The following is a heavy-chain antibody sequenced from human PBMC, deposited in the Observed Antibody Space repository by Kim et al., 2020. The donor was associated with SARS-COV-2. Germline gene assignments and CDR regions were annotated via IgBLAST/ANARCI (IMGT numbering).Heavy chain of an antibody. D-gene: IGHD5-12*01. CDR2: IYYSGST. CDR1: GGSISSSSYY. Sequence: SETLSLTCTVSGGSISSSSYYWGWIRQPRGKGLEWIGSIYYSGSTYYNPSLKSRVTISVDTSKNQFSLKLSSVTAADTAVYYCASVATIKWRDYYYYGMDVWGQGTTVTVSS. J-gene: IGHJ6*02. V-gene: IGHV4-39*01. CDR3: ASVATIKWRDYYYYGMDV.